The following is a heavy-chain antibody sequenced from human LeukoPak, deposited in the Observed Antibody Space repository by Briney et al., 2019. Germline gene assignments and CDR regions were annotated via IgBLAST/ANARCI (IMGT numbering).Heavy chain of an antibody. CDR3: ARGGSGTNPFDY. Sequence: EASVKVSCKASGYPFVSSGISWVRQAPGQGLEWMGWISAYNGNTIYAQKFQGRVTMTTDTSTGTAYMELRSLRSDDTAVYYCARGGSGTNPFDYWGQGTLVTVSS. CDR1: GYPFVSSG. V-gene: IGHV1-18*01. D-gene: IGHD6-19*01. J-gene: IGHJ4*02. CDR2: ISAYNGNT.